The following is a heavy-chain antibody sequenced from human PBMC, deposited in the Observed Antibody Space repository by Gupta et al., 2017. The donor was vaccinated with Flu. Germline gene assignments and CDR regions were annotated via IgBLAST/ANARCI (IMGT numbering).Heavy chain of an antibody. J-gene: IGHJ4*02. CDR1: GFTFRSYW. D-gene: IGHD5-24*01. V-gene: IGHV3-7*01. CDR3: ARNRGWQQFDY. Sequence: EEQLVESGGGLVQPGGSLRLSCVLSGFTFRSYWMDWVRQAPGKGLEWVANIAADDSVKNYADSVKGRFTISRDDAKNSLYLQMNSLRAEDTAVYYCARNRGWQQFDYWGQGVLVTVSS. CDR2: IAADDSVK.